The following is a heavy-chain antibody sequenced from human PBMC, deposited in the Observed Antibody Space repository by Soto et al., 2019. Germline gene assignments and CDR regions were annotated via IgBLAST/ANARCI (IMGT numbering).Heavy chain of an antibody. D-gene: IGHD6-6*01. CDR2: INSDGSST. V-gene: IGHV3-74*01. Sequence: PGESPIPASSDSGFIFSSQWMHCVRQSAEKGLVWVSRINSDGSSTAYADSVKGRFTISRDNAKNTLYLQMNSLRVEDTAVYYCARDRPDTSNPTDHPMFDYWGQGTQVTVSS. CDR1: GFIFSSQW. CDR3: ARDRPDTSNPTDHPMFDY. J-gene: IGHJ4*02.